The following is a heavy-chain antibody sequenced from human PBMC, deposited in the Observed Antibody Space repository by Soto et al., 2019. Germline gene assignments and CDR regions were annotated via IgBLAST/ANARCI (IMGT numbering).Heavy chain of an antibody. CDR1: GGTFSSYT. D-gene: IGHD5-12*01. V-gene: IGHV1-69*02. CDR3: ARFLVATNAFDI. J-gene: IGHJ3*02. CDR2: IIPILGIA. Sequence: SVKVSCKASGGTFSSYTISWVRQAPGQGLEWMGRIIPILGIANYAQKFQGRVTITADKSTSTAYMELSSLRSEDTAVYYCARFLVATNAFDIWGQGTMVTVSS.